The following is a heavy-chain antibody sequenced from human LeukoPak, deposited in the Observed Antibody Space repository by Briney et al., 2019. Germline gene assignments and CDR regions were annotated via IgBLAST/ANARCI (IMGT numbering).Heavy chain of an antibody. CDR3: ARVDGGSGSQLWGY. J-gene: IGHJ4*02. D-gene: IGHD1-26*01. V-gene: IGHV4-31*03. CDR1: GDSISSGGYY. CDR2: IYYSGST. Sequence: SETLSLTCTVSGDSISSGGYYWSWIRQHPGKGLEWIGYIYYSGSTYYNPSLKSRVTISVDTSKNQFSLKLSSVTAADTAVYYCARVDGGSGSQLWGYWGQGTLVTVSS.